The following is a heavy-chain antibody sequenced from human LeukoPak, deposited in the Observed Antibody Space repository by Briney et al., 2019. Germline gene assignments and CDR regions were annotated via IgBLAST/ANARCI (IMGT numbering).Heavy chain of an antibody. V-gene: IGHV4-59*01. J-gene: IGHJ5*02. CDR3: ARDRYIYGSDDRWFDP. Sequence: SEALSLTCTVSGVSISSYYWSWIRQPPGKGLEWIGYIYYSGSTNYNPSLKSRVTISVDTSKNQFSLKLSSVTAADTAVYYCARDRYIYGSDDRWFDPWGQGTLVTVSS. CDR1: GVSISSYY. CDR2: IYYSGST. D-gene: IGHD5-18*01.